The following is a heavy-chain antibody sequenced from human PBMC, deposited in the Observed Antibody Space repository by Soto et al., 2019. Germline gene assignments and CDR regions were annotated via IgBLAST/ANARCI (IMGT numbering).Heavy chain of an antibody. V-gene: IGHV1-18*04. D-gene: IGHD2-2*01. CDR1: GYTFISYG. Sequence: QIKLVQSGAEVKKPGASVKVSCKASGYTFISYGITWVRQAPGQGLEWMGWISVYNGITNYAQNVQGRVTMTTDTSTSTAYMELRSLRSDETAVYCCARAKVLEYRSSWGSFDYWGQGTLVTVSS. J-gene: IGHJ4*02. CDR2: ISVYNGIT. CDR3: ARAKVLEYRSSWGSFDY.